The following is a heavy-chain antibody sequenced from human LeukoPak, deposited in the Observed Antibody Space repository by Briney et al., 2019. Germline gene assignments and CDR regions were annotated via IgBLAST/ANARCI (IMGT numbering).Heavy chain of an antibody. Sequence: PGGSLRLSCSASGFTFSSYAMHWVRQAPGKGLEYVSAISSNGGSTYYADSVKGRFTISRDNSKNTLYLQMNSLRAEDTAVYYCAKAGYSYGNLEYWGQGTLVTVSS. CDR3: AKAGYSYGNLEY. CDR2: ISSNGGST. V-gene: IGHV3-64*04. CDR1: GFTFSSYA. J-gene: IGHJ4*02. D-gene: IGHD5-18*01.